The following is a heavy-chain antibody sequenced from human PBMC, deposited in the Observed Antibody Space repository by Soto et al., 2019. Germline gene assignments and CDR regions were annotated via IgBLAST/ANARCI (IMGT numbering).Heavy chain of an antibody. CDR3: ARTGTVTTDYYYYGMDV. D-gene: IGHD4-17*01. V-gene: IGHV4-39*01. CDR2: IYYSGST. CDR1: GGSISSSSYY. Sequence: QLQLQESGPGLVKPSETLSLTCTVSGGSISSSSYYWGWIRQPPGKGLEWIGSIYYSGSTYYNPSLKSRVTISVDTSKNQFSLKLSSVTAADTAVYYCARTGTVTTDYYYYGMDVWGQGTTVTVSS. J-gene: IGHJ6*02.